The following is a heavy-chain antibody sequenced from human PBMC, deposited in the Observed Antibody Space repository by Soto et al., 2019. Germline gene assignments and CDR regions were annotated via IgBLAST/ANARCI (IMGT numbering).Heavy chain of an antibody. CDR1: GGSISSSSYY. V-gene: IGHV4-39*01. D-gene: IGHD3-3*01. Sequence: QMQLQESGPGLVKPSETLSLTCTVSGGSISSSSYYWGWMRQSPGKGLEWIGSIYYAGDTQYNPSLKSRVTLSVDRSNNQFSLKVTSVTAADTAVYYCARQDDTMGYYAFWSGFPVAHWGQGTLVTVSS. J-gene: IGHJ4*02. CDR2: IYYAGDT. CDR3: ARQDDTMGYYAFWSGFPVAH.